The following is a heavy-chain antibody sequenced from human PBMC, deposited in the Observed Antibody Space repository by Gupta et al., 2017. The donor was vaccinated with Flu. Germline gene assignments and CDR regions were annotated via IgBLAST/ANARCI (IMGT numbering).Heavy chain of an antibody. J-gene: IGHJ4*02. CDR3: ARGHWDS. Sequence: LQESGGGLVQPGGSLRLSCAASGASGVPFRSYAFSWVRLAPGKGLEWISYISRTGVTYDTDSVKGRFTISRDNAKHSVYLQMNSLRVDDTGLYYCARGHWDSWGRGTLVTVSS. V-gene: IGHV3-48*03. CDR1: GASGVPFRSYA. D-gene: IGHD1-1*01. CDR2: ISRTGVT.